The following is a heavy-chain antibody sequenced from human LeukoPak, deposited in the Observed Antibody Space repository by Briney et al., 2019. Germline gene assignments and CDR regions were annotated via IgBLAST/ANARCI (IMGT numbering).Heavy chain of an antibody. CDR3: ARDPNSSGWSNEGDWFDP. V-gene: IGHV6-1*01. Sequence: SHTLSLTYAISGDSVSSNSAAWNWIRQSPSRGLELLGRTYYRSKWYNDYAVSVKSRITINPDTSKNQFSLQLNSVTPEDTAVYYCARDPNSSGWSNEGDWFDPWGQGTLVTVSS. CDR2: TYYRSKWYN. J-gene: IGHJ5*02. D-gene: IGHD6-19*01. CDR1: GDSVSSNSAA.